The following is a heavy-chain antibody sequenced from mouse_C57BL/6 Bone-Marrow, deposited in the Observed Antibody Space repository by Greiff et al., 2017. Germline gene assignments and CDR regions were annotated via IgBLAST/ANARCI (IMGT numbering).Heavy chain of an antibody. CDR3: ARLGAYYSNRYARDY. CDR1: GYTFTDYE. J-gene: IGHJ4*01. CDR2: IDPETGGT. V-gene: IGHV1-15*01. Sequence: QVQLQQSGAELVRPGASVTLSCKASGYTFTDYEMHWVKQTPVHGLEWIGAIDPETGGTAYNQKFKGKAILTADKTSSTAYMELSSLTSEDYAVYYCARLGAYYSNRYARDYWGQGTSVTVSS. D-gene: IGHD2-5*01.